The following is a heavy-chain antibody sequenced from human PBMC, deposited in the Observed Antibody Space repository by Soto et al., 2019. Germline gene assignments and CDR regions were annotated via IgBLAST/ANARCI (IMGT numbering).Heavy chain of an antibody. CDR1: GITFGSRA. J-gene: IGHJ4*02. CDR3: VSWVSVHFDY. CDR2: TTDTGGDT. D-gene: IGHD2-8*01. Sequence: GGSLRLSCVASGITFGSRAMSWVRQAPGEGLEWVSTTTDTGGDTKYADSVRGRFTISRDNSRNTVNLLMNRLRVEDTARYFCVSWVSVHFDYWGPGTLVTVSS. V-gene: IGHV3-23*01.